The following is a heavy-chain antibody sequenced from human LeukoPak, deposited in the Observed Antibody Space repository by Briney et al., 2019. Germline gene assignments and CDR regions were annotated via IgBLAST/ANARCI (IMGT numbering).Heavy chain of an antibody. J-gene: IGHJ4*02. Sequence: GGSLRLSCAASGFTFSYYAMTWVRQAQGTGLQWVSAITGSGGSAYYADSVKGRFAISRDNSKNTLYLQLNSLKAEDTAVYYCATLMRGPTGYSGYGGEDYWGQGTLVTVSS. D-gene: IGHD5-12*01. CDR3: ATLMRGPTGYSGYGGEDY. CDR2: ITGSGGSA. CDR1: GFTFSYYA. V-gene: IGHV3-23*01.